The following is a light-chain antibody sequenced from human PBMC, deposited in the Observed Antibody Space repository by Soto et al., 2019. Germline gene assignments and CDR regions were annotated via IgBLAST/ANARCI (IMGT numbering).Light chain of an antibody. V-gene: IGKV1-33*01. CDR1: QDISNY. CDR2: DAS. J-gene: IGKJ3*01. Sequence: DIQMTQSPSSLSASVGDRVTITCQASQDISNYLNWYQQKPGKAPKLLIYDASNLETGVPARFSGSGYGTDFTFTSSSLQPEDNVTYYCQQYDNLPPFTFGPGTKVDIK. CDR3: QQYDNLPPFT.